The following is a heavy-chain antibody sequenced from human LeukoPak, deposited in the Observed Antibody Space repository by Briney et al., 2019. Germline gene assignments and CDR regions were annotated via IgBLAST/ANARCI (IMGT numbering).Heavy chain of an antibody. V-gene: IGHV3-21*01. J-gene: IGHJ1*01. Sequence: PGASLRLSCAASGFTFSSDSMNWVRQAPGKGLEWVSSISSSSSHIYYADSVKGRFTISRDNAKNSLYLQMNSLRAEDTAVYYCTSNPPGIARDGAEYFQHWGQGTLVTVSS. D-gene: IGHD6-13*01. CDR3: TSNPPGIARDGAEYFQH. CDR1: GFTFSSDS. CDR2: ISSSSSHI.